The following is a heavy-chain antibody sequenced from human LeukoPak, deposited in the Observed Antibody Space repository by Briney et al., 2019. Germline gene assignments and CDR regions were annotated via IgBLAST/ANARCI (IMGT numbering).Heavy chain of an antibody. CDR2: INWNGGST. J-gene: IGHJ4*02. D-gene: IGHD3-22*01. CDR3: AKSDFTMIVHPFDY. CDR1: GFTFDDYG. V-gene: IGHV3-20*04. Sequence: PGGSLRLSCAASGFTFDDYGMSWVRQAPGKGLEWVSGINWNGGSTGYADSVKGRFTISRDNAKNSLYLQMNSLRAEDTAVYYCAKSDFTMIVHPFDYWGQGTLVTVSS.